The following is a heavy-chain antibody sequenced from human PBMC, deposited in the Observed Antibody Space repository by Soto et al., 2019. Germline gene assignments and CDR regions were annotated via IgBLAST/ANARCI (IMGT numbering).Heavy chain of an antibody. D-gene: IGHD3-9*01. CDR2: ISDDGSDK. V-gene: IGHV3-30*18. CDR3: AKDRGQVRRYFGDVTDV. CDR1: GIAFRNYG. J-gene: IGHJ6*02. Sequence: QVQLVESGGGVVQPGRSLRLSCAASGIAFRNYGMHWVRQAPGRGLEWVAVISDDGSDKNTADPVKGRFTISRDNSKNTLYLQMNSLRAEDTGVYYWAKDRGQVRRYFGDVTDVWGQGTTVTVSS.